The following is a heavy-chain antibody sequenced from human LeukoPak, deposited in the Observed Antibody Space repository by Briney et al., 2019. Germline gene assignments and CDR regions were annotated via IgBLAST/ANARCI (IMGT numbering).Heavy chain of an antibody. Sequence: PGGSLRLSCAASGFTFSSYSMNWVRQAPGKGLEWVSSISSSSSCIYYADSVKGRFTISRDNAKNSLYLQMNSLRAEDTAVYYCARDGVLRYSDGWFDPWGQGTLVTVSS. D-gene: IGHD3-9*01. J-gene: IGHJ5*02. CDR2: ISSSSSCI. CDR1: GFTFSSYS. V-gene: IGHV3-21*01. CDR3: ARDGVLRYSDGWFDP.